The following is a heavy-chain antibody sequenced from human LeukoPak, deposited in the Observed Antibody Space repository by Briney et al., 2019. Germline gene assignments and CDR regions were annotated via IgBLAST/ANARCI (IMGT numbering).Heavy chain of an antibody. CDR1: GFTFSSYA. D-gene: IGHD3-10*01. Sequence: GGSLRLSCAASGFTFSSYAMSWVCQAPGKGLEWVSAISGSGGSTYYADSVKGRFTISRDNSKNTLYLQMNSLRAEDTAVYYCAKTMGYYYGSGSYYNPFDYWGQGTLVTVSS. J-gene: IGHJ4*02. CDR2: ISGSGGST. V-gene: IGHV3-23*01. CDR3: AKTMGYYYGSGSYYNPFDY.